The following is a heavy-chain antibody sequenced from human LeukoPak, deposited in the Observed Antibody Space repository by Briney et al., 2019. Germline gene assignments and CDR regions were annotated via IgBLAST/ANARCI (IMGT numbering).Heavy chain of an antibody. CDR2: IHYYGKP. CDR3: GRRSYGLPFDT. J-gene: IGHJ5*02. D-gene: IGHD3-16*01. CDR1: GGSLGSGGSY. V-gene: IGHV4-39*01. Sequence: SETLSLTCTVSGGSLGSGGSYWGSIRPPPGKGLGRFATIHYYGKPYYNPSLKSRDTISAVPSTHQFSHKLTSLTAPATAVYYCGRRSYGLPFDTWGQGILVTVSS.